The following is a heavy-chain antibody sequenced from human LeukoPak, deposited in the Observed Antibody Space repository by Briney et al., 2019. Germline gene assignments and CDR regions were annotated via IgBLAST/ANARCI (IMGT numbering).Heavy chain of an antibody. J-gene: IGHJ4*02. D-gene: IGHD4-11*01. V-gene: IGHV4-39*01. CDR1: GGSISSSSYY. Sequence: SETLSLTCTVSGGSISSSSYYWGWIRQPPGRGLEWIGSIYYSGTTYYNPSLKSRVTISVDTSKNQFSLKLNSVTAADTAVYYCARATLTTFDYWGQGTLVTVSS. CDR3: ARATLTTFDY. CDR2: IYYSGTT.